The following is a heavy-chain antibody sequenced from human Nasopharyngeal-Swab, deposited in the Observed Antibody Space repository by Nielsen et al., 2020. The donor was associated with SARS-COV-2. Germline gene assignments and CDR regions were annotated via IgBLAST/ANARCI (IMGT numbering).Heavy chain of an antibody. CDR3: SRSGTTKYCLDV. Sequence: SDTLSLTFSVSGGSISGYFLSWIRQPAGEGLEWIGRVYTSGSTNYNPSLKSRATISIDMSKNQFSLELRSVTAADTAFYYCSRSGTTKYCLDVWGQGTTVIVSS. CDR2: VYTSGST. CDR1: GGSISGYF. V-gene: IGHV4-4*07. D-gene: IGHD1-1*01. J-gene: IGHJ6*01.